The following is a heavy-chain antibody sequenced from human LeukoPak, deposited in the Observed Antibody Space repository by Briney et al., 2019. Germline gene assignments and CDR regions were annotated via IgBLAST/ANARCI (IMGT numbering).Heavy chain of an antibody. V-gene: IGHV3-15*01. D-gene: IGHD3-16*02. J-gene: IGHJ4*02. CDR2: IKSKTDGGTT. CDR1: VFTFSNAW. CDR3: TGRDYVWGSYRYELDY. Sequence: PGGSLRLSCAASVFTFSNAWMSWVRQAPGKGLEWVGRIKSKTDGGTTDYAAPVKGRFTISRDDSKNTLYLQMNSLKTEDTAVYYCTGRDYVWGSYRYELDYWGQGTLVTVSS.